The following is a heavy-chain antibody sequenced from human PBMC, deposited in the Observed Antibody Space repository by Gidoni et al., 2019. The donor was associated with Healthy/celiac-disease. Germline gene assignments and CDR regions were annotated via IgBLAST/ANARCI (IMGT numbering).Heavy chain of an antibody. CDR2: ISSSSSYI. D-gene: IGHD3-10*01. CDR1: GFTFSSYS. J-gene: IGHJ4*02. Sequence: EVQLVESGGGLVKPGGSLSLSCAASGFTFSSYSMNWVRQAPGKGLEWVSSISSSSSYIYYADSVKGRFTISRDNAKNSLYLQMNSLRAEDTAVYYCATGSWFGELLYRYWGQGTLVTVSS. V-gene: IGHV3-21*01. CDR3: ATGSWFGELLYRY.